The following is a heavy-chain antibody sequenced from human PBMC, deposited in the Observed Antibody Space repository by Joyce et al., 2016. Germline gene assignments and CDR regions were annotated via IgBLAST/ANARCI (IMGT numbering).Heavy chain of an antibody. J-gene: IGHJ3*02. CDR2: IATYNGFT. V-gene: IGHV1-18*04. Sequence: QVRLLQSGGEVKTPGASVKVSCKASGYSFINHGISWVRQAPGQGLEWMGFIATYNGFTKYAQTVQGRVTMTMDTSTNTVYMELRSLTSDDTAAYYCARDSSGYYYENRGYDRHDSFDSWGPGTWVVVSS. CDR1: GYSFINHG. CDR3: ARDSSGYYYENRGYDRHDSFDS. D-gene: IGHD3-3*01.